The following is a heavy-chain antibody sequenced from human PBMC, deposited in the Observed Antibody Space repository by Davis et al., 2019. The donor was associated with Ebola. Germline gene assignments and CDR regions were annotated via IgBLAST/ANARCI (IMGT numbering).Heavy chain of an antibody. CDR1: GYTFTGYY. V-gene: IGHV1-2*04. CDR2: INPNSGGT. J-gene: IGHJ5*02. CDR3: ARANLPSSSLGWFDP. Sequence: ASVKVSCKASGYTFTGYYMHWVRQAPGQGLEWMGWINPNSGGTNYAQKFQGWVTMTRDTSISTAYMELSRLRSDDTAVYYCARANLPSSSLGWFDPWGQGTLVTVSS. D-gene: IGHD6-13*01.